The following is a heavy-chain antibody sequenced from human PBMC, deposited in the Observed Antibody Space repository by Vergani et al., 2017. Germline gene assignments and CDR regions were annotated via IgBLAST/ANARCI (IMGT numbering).Heavy chain of an antibody. D-gene: IGHD6-19*01. Sequence: QVQLQESGPGLVKPSETLSLTCTVSGGSVSSGSYYWSWIRQPPGKGLEWIGYIYYSGSTNYSPSLKSRVTISVDTSKNQFSLKLSSVTAADTAVYYCQRGYSSGWDSNWFDPWGQGTLVTVSS. CDR1: GGSVSSGSYY. J-gene: IGHJ5*02. CDR2: IYYSGST. V-gene: IGHV4-61*01. CDR3: QRGYSSGWDSNWFDP.